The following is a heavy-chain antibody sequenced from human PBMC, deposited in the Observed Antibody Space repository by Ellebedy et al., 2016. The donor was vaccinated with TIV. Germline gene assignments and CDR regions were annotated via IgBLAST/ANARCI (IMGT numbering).Heavy chain of an antibody. CDR2: IFTSDVT. D-gene: IGHD2-15*01. V-gene: IGHV3-53*01. CDR3: AVVDFC. Sequence: PGGSLRLSCAASGFAVNGYYITWVRQAPGKGLDWVSVIFTSDVTSYTDSVRGRFTIPRDTYKNTVNLQMNSLRVEDTAIYYCAVVDFCWGQGTLVTVSS. J-gene: IGHJ4*02. CDR1: GFAVNGYY.